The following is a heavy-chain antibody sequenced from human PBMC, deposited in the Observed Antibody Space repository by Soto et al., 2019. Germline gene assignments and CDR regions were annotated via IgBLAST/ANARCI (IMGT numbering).Heavy chain of an antibody. CDR3: ARVVVTAIPRRSNCFDP. J-gene: IGHJ5*02. CDR2: INHSGST. V-gene: IGHV4-34*01. D-gene: IGHD2-21*02. Sequence: SESRSRTCAVYGFSFSSYCWSWMRQPPGKGLEWIAEINHSGSTSYNPSLKSRVTISVDTYKNQFSLKLSSVTAADTAVYYCARVVVTAIPRRSNCFDPWGQGTLVTVSS. CDR1: GFSFSSYC.